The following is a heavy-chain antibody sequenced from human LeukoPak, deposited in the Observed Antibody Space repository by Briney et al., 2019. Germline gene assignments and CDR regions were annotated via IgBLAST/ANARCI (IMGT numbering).Heavy chain of an antibody. CDR3: ARVPLDIILLYYMDV. V-gene: IGHV3-21*01. D-gene: IGHD3-9*01. Sequence: GGSLRLSCAASGFTFRNYNMNWVPQSPGEGLEWVASISGNSDHILLSDSVKGRFTISRDNARDSLYLEMNSLRAEDTAIYYCARVPLDIILLYYMDVWGKGTPVTVSS. CDR2: ISGNSDHI. CDR1: GFTFRNYN. J-gene: IGHJ6*03.